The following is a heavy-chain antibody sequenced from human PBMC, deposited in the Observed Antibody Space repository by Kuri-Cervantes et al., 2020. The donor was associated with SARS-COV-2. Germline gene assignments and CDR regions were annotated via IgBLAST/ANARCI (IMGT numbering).Heavy chain of an antibody. V-gene: IGHV4-59*11. CDR3: ARLGFSLGYSYGSGNWFDP. Sequence: GSLRLSCTVSGGSISRHYWSWIRQPPGKGLEWIGYIYYSGSTNYNPSLKSRVTISVDTSKNQFSLKLSSVTAADTAVYYCARLGFSLGYSYGSGNWFDPWGQGTLVTVSS. CDR2: IYYSGST. J-gene: IGHJ5*02. D-gene: IGHD5-18*01. CDR1: GGSISRHY.